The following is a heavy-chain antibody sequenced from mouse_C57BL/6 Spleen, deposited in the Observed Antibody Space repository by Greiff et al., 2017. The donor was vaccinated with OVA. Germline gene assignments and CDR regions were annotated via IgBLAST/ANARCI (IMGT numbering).Heavy chain of an antibody. J-gene: IGHJ4*01. Sequence: EVQGVESGGGLVQSGRSLRLSCATSGFTFSDFYMEWVRQAPGKGLEWIAASRNKANDYTTEYSASVKGRFIVARDTSQSILYLQMNALRAEDTAIYYCARSYAMDYWGQGTSVTVSS. CDR2: SRNKANDYTT. CDR3: ARSYAMDY. V-gene: IGHV7-1*01. CDR1: GFTFSDFY.